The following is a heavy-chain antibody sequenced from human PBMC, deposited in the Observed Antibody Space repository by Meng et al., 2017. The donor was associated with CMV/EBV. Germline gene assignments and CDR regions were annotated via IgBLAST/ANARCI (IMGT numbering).Heavy chain of an antibody. Sequence: GGSLRLSCAASGFTISSNYMTWVRQAPGKGLEWVSLIYSGGRTYYADPVKGRFTISRDNSKNTLFLQMNSLRAEDTAVYYCARWDIVTTFRKDYYYYGMDVWGQGTTVTVSS. CDR3: ARWDIVTTFRKDYYYYGMDV. CDR1: GFTISSNY. CDR2: IYSGGRT. J-gene: IGHJ6*02. V-gene: IGHV3-53*01. D-gene: IGHD5-12*01.